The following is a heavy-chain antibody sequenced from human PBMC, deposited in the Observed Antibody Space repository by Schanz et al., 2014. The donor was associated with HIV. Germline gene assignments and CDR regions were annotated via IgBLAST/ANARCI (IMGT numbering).Heavy chain of an antibody. CDR2: LIPIFDTT. CDR3: ARTYTGDWSTGAD. Sequence: QGQLVQSGAEGKKPGSSVKVSCKASGGTFSRSAISWGRQAPGQGLEWMGGLIPIFDTTNYAQKFQGRVTITADKSTSTVYMDLSSLRSEDTAVYYCARTYTGDWSTGADWGQGTLVTVSS. D-gene: IGHD2-21*02. CDR1: GGTFSRSA. V-gene: IGHV1-69*06. J-gene: IGHJ4*02.